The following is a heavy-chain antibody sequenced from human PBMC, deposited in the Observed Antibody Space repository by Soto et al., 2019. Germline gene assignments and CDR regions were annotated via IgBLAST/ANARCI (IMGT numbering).Heavy chain of an antibody. J-gene: IGHJ4*02. V-gene: IGHV3-23*01. CDR2: ISGSGGST. CDR1: GFTFSSYA. Sequence: GGSLRLSCAASGFTFSSYAMSWVRQAPGKGLEWVSAISGSGGSTYYADSVKGRFTISRDNSKNTLYLQMNSLRAEDTAVYYCAKDRVQSNIAVAGIGFHWGQGTLVTVSS. CDR3: AKDRVQSNIAVAGIGFH. D-gene: IGHD6-19*01.